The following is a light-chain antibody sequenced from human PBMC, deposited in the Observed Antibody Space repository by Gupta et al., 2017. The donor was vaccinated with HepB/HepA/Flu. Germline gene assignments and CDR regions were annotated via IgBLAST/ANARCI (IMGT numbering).Light chain of an antibody. V-gene: IGLV1-44*01. Sequence: SVLTQQPSASGPPGPRVTISCSGSNSNIGPPPVNWSQQLPGTAPQLLIYSVTQRQTGGTDRVSGSNSGTSASMAISGLQSEEEADDDCEEWEYSVNGLAYVFGTGTKVTVL. CDR3: EEWEYSVNGLAYV. CDR2: SVT. CDR1: NSNIGPPP. J-gene: IGLJ1*01.